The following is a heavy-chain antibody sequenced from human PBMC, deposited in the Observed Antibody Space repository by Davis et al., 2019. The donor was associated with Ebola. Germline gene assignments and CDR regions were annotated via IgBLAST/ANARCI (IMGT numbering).Heavy chain of an antibody. CDR2: THYDRDT. CDR3: AADRGLTSRGGVGMDV. D-gene: IGHD3-22*01. V-gene: IGHV4-59*01. J-gene: IGHJ6*02. CDR1: NASISHYY. Sequence: MPGGSLRLSCTVSNASISHYYWNWVRQSPGKGLEWIGYTHYDRDTSYNPSLQGRATISVDMSKNLVSLILSSVTAADTAVYYCAADRGLTSRGGVGMDVWGQGTTVTVSS.